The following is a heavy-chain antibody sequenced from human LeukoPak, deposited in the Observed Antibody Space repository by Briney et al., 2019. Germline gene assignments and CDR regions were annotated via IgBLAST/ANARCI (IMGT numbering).Heavy chain of an antibody. D-gene: IGHD3-22*01. V-gene: IGHV3-7*01. CDR1: GFTFSSYW. CDR3: ARDIHYYDTSAERDI. CDR2: IKQDGSEK. J-gene: IGHJ3*02. Sequence: PGGSLRLSCAASGFTFSSYWMSWVRQAPGKGLEWVANIKQDGSEKYYVDSVKGRFTISRDNAKNSLYLQMNSLRAEDTAVYDCARDIHYYDTSAERDIWGQGTKVTVSS.